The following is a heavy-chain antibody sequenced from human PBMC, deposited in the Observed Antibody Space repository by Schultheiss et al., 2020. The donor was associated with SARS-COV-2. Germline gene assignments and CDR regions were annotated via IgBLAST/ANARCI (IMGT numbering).Heavy chain of an antibody. CDR2: ISSSGSTI. CDR1: GFTFSDYY. V-gene: IGHV3-11*04. D-gene: IGHD6-6*01. Sequence: ISCAASGFTFSDYYMSWIRQAPGKGLEWVSYISSSGSTIYYADSVKGRFSISRDNAENSLSLQMNSLRAEDTAVYYCARGGSSSYYYHMDVWGQGTTVTVSS. J-gene: IGHJ6*02. CDR3: ARGGSSSYYYHMDV.